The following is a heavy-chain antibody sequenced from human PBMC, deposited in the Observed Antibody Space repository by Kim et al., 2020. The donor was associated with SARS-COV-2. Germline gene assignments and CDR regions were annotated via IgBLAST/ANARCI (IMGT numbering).Heavy chain of an antibody. J-gene: IGHJ6*02. CDR3: AKDTMAVTAGIGYYFGMGV. CDR1: GITFRNYA. CDR2: ITGTGGGT. V-gene: IGHV3-23*01. Sequence: GGSLRLSCAASGITFRNYAMTWVRQAPGKGLEWVSSITGTGGGTYYADSVKGRFTIYRDNSNKTLFLQMNSLRPDDTAVYYCAKDTMAVTAGIGYYFGMGVWGQGTTVTVSS. D-gene: IGHD2-21*02.